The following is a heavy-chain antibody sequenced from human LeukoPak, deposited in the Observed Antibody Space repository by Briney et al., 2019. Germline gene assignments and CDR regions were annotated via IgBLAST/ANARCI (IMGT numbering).Heavy chain of an antibody. CDR3: AAERLRYFHH. CDR1: GFTFSSYA. Sequence: GGSLRLSCAASGFTFSSYAMSWVRQAPGKGLEWVSAISGSGVSTYYADSVKGRFTISRDNSKNTLYLQMNSLTTDDTALYRCAAERLRYFHHWGQGTLVTVSS. V-gene: IGHV3-23*01. D-gene: IGHD2-15*01. CDR2: ISGSGVST. J-gene: IGHJ4*02.